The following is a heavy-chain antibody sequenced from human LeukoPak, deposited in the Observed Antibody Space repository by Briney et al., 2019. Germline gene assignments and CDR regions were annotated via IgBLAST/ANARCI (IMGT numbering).Heavy chain of an antibody. J-gene: IGHJ6*03. CDR3: AKEIVATINGYYYMDV. V-gene: IGHV4-38-2*02. Sequence: SETLSLTCTVSGYSISSGYYWGWIRQPPGKGLEWIGSIYHSGSTYYNPSLKSRVTISVDTSKNQFSLKLSSVTAADTAVYHCAKEIVATINGYYYMDVWGKGTTVTVSS. D-gene: IGHD5-12*01. CDR2: IYHSGST. CDR1: GYSISSGYY.